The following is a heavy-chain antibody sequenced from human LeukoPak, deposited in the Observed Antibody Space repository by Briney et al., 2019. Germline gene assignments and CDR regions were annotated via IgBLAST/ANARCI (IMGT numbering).Heavy chain of an antibody. V-gene: IGHV1-46*01. J-gene: IGHJ4*02. CDR2: IYCSDDST. CDR3: ARDWELTY. Sequence: GASVKVSCKASGYTFSNYAIHWVRQAPGQGLEWMGSIYCSDDSTIYAQNFQGRVTITSDTSTSTVYMDLSSLRSEDTAVYYCARDWELTYWGQGTLVTVSS. D-gene: IGHD1-26*01. CDR1: GYTFSNYA.